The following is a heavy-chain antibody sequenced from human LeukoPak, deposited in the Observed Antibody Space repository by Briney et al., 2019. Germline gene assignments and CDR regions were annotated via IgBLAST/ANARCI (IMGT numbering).Heavy chain of an antibody. Sequence: PGGSLRLSCAASGFTFSSYSMNWVRQAPGKGLEWVSSISSSSSYIYYADSVKGRFTISRDNAKNSLYLQMNSLRAEDTAVYYCARAPYYEEWYFDYWGQGTLVTVSS. V-gene: IGHV3-21*01. CDR3: ARAPYYEEWYFDY. J-gene: IGHJ4*02. D-gene: IGHD3-22*01. CDR1: GFTFSSYS. CDR2: ISSSSSYI.